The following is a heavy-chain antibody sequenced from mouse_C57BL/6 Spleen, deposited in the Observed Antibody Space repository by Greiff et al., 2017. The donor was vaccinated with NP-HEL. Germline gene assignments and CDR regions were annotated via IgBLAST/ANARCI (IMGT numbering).Heavy chain of an antibody. CDR3: ARGYSNYHYYAMDY. V-gene: IGHV2-3*01. Sequence: VKVVESGPGLVAPSQSLSITCTVSGFSLTSYGVSWVRQPPGKGLEWLGVIWGDGSTNYHSALISRLSISKDNSKSQVFLKLNSLQTDDTATYYCARGYSNYHYYAMDYWGQGTSVTVSS. CDR2: IWGDGST. D-gene: IGHD2-5*01. CDR1: GFSLTSYG. J-gene: IGHJ4*01.